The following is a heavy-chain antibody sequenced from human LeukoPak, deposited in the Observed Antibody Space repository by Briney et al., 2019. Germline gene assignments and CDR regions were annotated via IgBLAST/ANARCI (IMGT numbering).Heavy chain of an antibody. CDR2: ISSSGNTI. Sequence: GGSLRLSCAASEFTFTSYELNWVRQAPGKGLEWVSYISSSGNTISYADSAKGRFTISRDNAKNSLYLQVISLRAEDTAVYSCARDAVTTPSFDYWGQGTLVTVSS. V-gene: IGHV3-48*03. CDR1: EFTFTSYE. J-gene: IGHJ4*02. CDR3: ARDAVTTPSFDY. D-gene: IGHD4-17*01.